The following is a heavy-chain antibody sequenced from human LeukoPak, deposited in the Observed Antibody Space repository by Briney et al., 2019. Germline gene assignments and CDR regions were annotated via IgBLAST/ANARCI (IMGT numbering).Heavy chain of an antibody. V-gene: IGHV3-30*03. CDR2: ISYGGSNK. Sequence: GRSLRLSCAASGYTFSSYGVHWVRQAPGKGLGWVAVISYGGSNKYYADSVKGRFTISRDNSKNTLYLQMNSLKSEDTAVYYCARDQNYYGSGVAFGFDCWGPGTMVTVSS. CDR1: GYTFSSYG. D-gene: IGHD3-10*01. CDR3: ARDQNYYGSGVAFGFDC. J-gene: IGHJ4*02.